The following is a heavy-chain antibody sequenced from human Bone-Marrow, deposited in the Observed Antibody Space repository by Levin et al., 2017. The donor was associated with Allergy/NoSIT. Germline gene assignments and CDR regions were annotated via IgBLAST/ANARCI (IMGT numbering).Heavy chain of an antibody. CDR2: IFGNGGST. CDR1: GFTFSNYA. D-gene: IGHD5-24*01. Sequence: GASVKVSCATSGFTFSNYAMSWVRQAPGKGLEWVSGIFGNGGSTYYADSVRGRFTISRDNSENTLFLQMNSLRAEDTAVYYCAKGGAGYNYYFDFWGQGALVTVSS. V-gene: IGHV3-23*01. J-gene: IGHJ4*02. CDR3: AKGGAGYNYYFDF.